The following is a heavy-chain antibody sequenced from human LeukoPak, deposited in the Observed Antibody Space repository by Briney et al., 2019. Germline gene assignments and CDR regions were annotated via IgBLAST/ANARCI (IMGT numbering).Heavy chain of an antibody. J-gene: IGHJ6*02. D-gene: IGHD3-16*01. CDR3: ARATDDEFYLYYGMDV. CDR2: ISQSGST. CDR1: GGSFSGYY. Sequence: PSETLSLTCAVYGGSFSGYYWSWIRQPQGRGLEWIGEISQSGSTNYNPSLKSRITMSVDTSKNQFSLQLRSMTAADTAVYFCARATDDEFYLYYGMDVWGQGTTVTVSS. V-gene: IGHV4-34*01.